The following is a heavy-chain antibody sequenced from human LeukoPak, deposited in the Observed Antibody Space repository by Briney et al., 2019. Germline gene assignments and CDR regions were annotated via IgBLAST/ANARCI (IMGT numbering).Heavy chain of an antibody. J-gene: IGHJ4*02. CDR1: GGSINSCY. CDR3: AKAEGYCSDTSCYQAPQGKN. Sequence: SETLSHTCSVPGGSINSCYLIWLEQPPGKGLEWIGYIYYSGSTNYNPSLKSRVTISVDTPKNEFSLKLTCVIAADTAVYYCAKAEGYCSDTSCYQAPQGKNRGQRTLVTVSS. V-gene: IGHV4-59*01. D-gene: IGHD2-2*01. CDR2: IYYSGST.